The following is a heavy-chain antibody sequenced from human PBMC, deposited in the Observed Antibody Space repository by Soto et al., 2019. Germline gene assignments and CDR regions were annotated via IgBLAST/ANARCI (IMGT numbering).Heavy chain of an antibody. D-gene: IGHD6-6*01. CDR2: INHSGST. V-gene: IGHV4-34*01. Sequence: SETLSLTCAVYGGAFSGYYCRWIRQPPGKGLEWIGEINHSGSTNYNPSLKSRVTISVDTSKNQFSLKLSSVTAADTAVYYCARGPQLVQGLDYWGQGTLVT. J-gene: IGHJ4*02. CDR1: GGAFSGYY. CDR3: ARGPQLVQGLDY.